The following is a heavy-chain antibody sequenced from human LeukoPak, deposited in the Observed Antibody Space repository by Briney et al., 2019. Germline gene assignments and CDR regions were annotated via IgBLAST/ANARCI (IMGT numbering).Heavy chain of an antibody. CDR3: ATVGTAGASPGRPYSESSFDY. Sequence: ASVKVSCKVSGYTLTELSMHWVRQAPGKGLEWMGGFDPEDGETIYAQKFQGRVTMTEDTSTDTAYMELSSLRSEDTAVYYCATVGTAGASPGRPYSESSFDYWGQGTLVTVSS. CDR2: FDPEDGET. J-gene: IGHJ4*02. V-gene: IGHV1-24*01. D-gene: IGHD2-21*01. CDR1: GYTLTELS.